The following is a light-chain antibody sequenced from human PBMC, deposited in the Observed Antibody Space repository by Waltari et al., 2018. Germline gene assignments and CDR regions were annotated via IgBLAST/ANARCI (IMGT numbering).Light chain of an antibody. CDR2: GAS. CDR1: QGIRND. J-gene: IGKJ1*01. CDR3: LQDYSYPRT. V-gene: IGKV1-6*01. Sequence: AIQMNQSPSSLSASVGDTVTIPCRARQGIRNDLGWYQQKPGKAPRLLIYGASILQSGVPSRFSGSASGTDFTLTISSLQPEDFATYFCLQDYSYPRTFGRGTKVEFK.